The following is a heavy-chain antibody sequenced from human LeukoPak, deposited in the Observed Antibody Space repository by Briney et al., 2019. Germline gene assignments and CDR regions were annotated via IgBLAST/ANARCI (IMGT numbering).Heavy chain of an antibody. V-gene: IGHV3-30*02. CDR2: IRYDETDK. Sequence: GGSLRLSCAASGFTFRSYGMHWVRQATGKGLEWVAFIRYDETDKYYADSVKGRFTISRDNSKNTLYLQMSSLRAEDTAVYYCAKATNYYMDVWGKGTTVTVSS. CDR3: AKATNYYMDV. CDR1: GFTFRSYG. J-gene: IGHJ6*03.